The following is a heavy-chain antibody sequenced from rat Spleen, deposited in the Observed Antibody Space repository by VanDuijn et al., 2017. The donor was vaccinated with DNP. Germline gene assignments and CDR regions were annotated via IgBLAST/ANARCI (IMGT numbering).Heavy chain of an antibody. D-gene: IGHD1-12*02. CDR1: GFTFSDYY. V-gene: IGHV5-7*01. Sequence: EVQLVESGGGLVQPGRSLKLSCAVSGFTFSDYYMAWVRQAPAKGLEWVATLSYDGSSTYYRDSVKGRFTISRDNAKSTLYLQMDSLRSEDTATYYCARHDGSYRYWGQGVMVTVSS. CDR3: ARHDGSYRY. J-gene: IGHJ2*01. CDR2: LSYDGSST.